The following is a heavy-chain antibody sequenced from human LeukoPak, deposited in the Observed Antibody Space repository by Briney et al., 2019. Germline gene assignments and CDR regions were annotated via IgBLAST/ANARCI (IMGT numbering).Heavy chain of an antibody. V-gene: IGHV1-69*13. CDR2: IIPIFGTA. Sequence: SVKVSCKASGGTFSSYAISWVRQAPGQGLEWMGGIIPIFGTANYAQKFQGRVTITADESTSTAYMELSSLRSEDTAVYYCARTKQWLATIFDYWGQGTLVTVSS. D-gene: IGHD6-19*01. J-gene: IGHJ4*02. CDR3: ARTKQWLATIFDY. CDR1: GGTFSSYA.